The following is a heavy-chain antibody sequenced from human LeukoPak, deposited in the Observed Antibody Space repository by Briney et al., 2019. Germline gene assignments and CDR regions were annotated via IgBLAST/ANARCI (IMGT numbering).Heavy chain of an antibody. CDR2: ISYDGSNK. V-gene: IGHV3-30*04. Sequence: GRSLRLSCAASGFTFSSYAMHWVRQAPGKGLEWVAVISYDGSNKYYADSVKGRFTISRDNSKNTLYLQMNSLRAEDTAVYYCARDPDGGFHPRYGIGVWGQGTTVTVSS. CDR1: GFTFSSYA. CDR3: ARDPDGGFHPRYGIGV. D-gene: IGHD2-15*01. J-gene: IGHJ6*02.